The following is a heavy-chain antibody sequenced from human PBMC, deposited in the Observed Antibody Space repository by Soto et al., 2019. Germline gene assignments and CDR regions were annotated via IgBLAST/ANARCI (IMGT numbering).Heavy chain of an antibody. J-gene: IGHJ4*02. CDR2: ISDRGGST. Sequence: VQLLDSGGGLVQPGGSLRLSCAASGFTLSTYAMSWVRQAPGKGLEWVSAISDRGGSTYYADSVKGRFTISRDNSKNTLYIQMNSLRAEDTAVYYCAKPGYLEQWLVRGYFDYWGQGTLVTVSS. CDR1: GFTLSTYA. V-gene: IGHV3-23*01. CDR3: AKPGYLEQWLVRGYFDY. D-gene: IGHD6-19*01.